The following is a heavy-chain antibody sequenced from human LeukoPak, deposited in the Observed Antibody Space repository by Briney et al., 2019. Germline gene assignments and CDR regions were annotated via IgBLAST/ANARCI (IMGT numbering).Heavy chain of an antibody. CDR1: GFTFSSYS. D-gene: IGHD6-13*01. J-gene: IGHJ4*02. CDR3: ARDLGEQQLATLDY. CDR2: ISSSSSYI. V-gene: IGHV3-21*01. Sequence: GGSLRLSCAASGFTFSSYSMNWVRQAPGKGLEWVSSISSSSSYIYYADSVKGRFTISRDNAKNSLYLQMNSLRAEDTAVYYCARDLGEQQLATLDYWGQGTLVTVSS.